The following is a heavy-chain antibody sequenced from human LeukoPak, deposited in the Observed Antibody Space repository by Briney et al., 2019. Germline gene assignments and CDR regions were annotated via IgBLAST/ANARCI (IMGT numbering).Heavy chain of an antibody. Sequence: GGSLRLSCAASGFTFSDYYMSWIRQAPGKGLEWVSYISSSSSYTNYADSVKGRFTISRDNAKNSLYLQMNSLRAEDTAVYYCARGGITMVRGAPKQFDPWGQGTLVTVSS. V-gene: IGHV3-11*06. CDR2: ISSSSSYT. D-gene: IGHD3-10*01. CDR3: ARGGITMVRGAPKQFDP. J-gene: IGHJ5*02. CDR1: GFTFSDYY.